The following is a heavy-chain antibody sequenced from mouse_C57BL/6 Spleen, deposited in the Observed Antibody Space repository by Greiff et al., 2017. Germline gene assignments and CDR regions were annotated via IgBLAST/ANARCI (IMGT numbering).Heavy chain of an antibody. CDR1: GFTFTDYY. Sequence: EVQRVESGGGLVQPGGSLSLSCAASGFTFTDYYMSWVRQPPGKALEWLGFIRNKANGYTTEYSASVKGRFTISRDNSQSILYLQMNALRAEDSSTYYCARYSLLLFPYAMDYWGQGTSVTVSS. CDR2: IRNKANGYTT. CDR3: ARYSLLLFPYAMDY. D-gene: IGHD2-10*01. J-gene: IGHJ4*01. V-gene: IGHV7-3*01.